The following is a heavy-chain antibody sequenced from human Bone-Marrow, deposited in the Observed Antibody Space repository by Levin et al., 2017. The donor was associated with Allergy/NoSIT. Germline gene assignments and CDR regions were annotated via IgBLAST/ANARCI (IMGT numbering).Heavy chain of an antibody. D-gene: IGHD1-14*01. CDR2: IYTSGST. Sequence: SETLSLTCTVSGGSISSGSYYWSWIRQPAGKGLEWIGRIYTSGSTNYSPSLRSRVTISLDTSKNQFSLHLTSVTAADTAQYYCSRISRPWGDPNPVYWGQGTLVTVSS. CDR1: GGSISSGSYY. V-gene: IGHV4-61*02. J-gene: IGHJ4*02. CDR3: SRISRPWGDPNPVY.